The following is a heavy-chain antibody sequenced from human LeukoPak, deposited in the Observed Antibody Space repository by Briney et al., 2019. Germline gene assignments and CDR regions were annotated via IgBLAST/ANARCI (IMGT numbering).Heavy chain of an antibody. CDR2: TRYDGNTK. J-gene: IGHJ4*02. CDR3: AKDGSVRGVTDY. Sequence: PGGSLRLSCAASGFDFSSYGMHWVRQAPGKGLEWVAFTRYDGNTKYYADSVKGRFTISRDNSKNTLYLQMNSLRAEDTAVYYCAKDGSVRGVTDYWGQGTLVTVSS. CDR1: GFDFSSYG. D-gene: IGHD3-10*01. V-gene: IGHV3-30*02.